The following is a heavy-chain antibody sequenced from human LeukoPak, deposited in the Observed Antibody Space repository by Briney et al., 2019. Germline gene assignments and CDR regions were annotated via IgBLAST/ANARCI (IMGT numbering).Heavy chain of an antibody. CDR1: GGSISSSSYY. CDR2: IYYSGST. J-gene: IGHJ4*02. CDR3: ARIVQIPPSVAGDY. Sequence: PSETLSLTCTVSGGSISSSSYYWGWIRQPPGKGLEWIGSIYYSGSTYYNPSLKSRVTISVDTSKSQFSLKLSSVTAADTAVYYCARIVQIPPSVAGDYWGQGTLVTVSS. D-gene: IGHD6-19*01. V-gene: IGHV4-39*01.